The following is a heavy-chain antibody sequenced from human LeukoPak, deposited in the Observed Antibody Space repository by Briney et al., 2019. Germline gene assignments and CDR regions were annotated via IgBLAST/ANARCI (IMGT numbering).Heavy chain of an antibody. D-gene: IGHD2-2*01. CDR3: AKVGGYCSSTSCSDY. V-gene: IGHV3-23*01. CDR2: FSGSGGST. CDR1: GFTFSSYA. J-gene: IGHJ4*02. Sequence: GGSLRLSCAASGFTFSSYAMSWVRQAPGKGLEWVSAFSGSGGSTYYADSVKGRFAISRDNSKNTLYLQMNSLRAEDTAVYYCAKVGGYCSSTSCSDYWGQGTLVTVSS.